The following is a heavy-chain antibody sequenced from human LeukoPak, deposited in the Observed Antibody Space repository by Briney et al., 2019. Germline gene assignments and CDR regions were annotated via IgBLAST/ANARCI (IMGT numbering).Heavy chain of an antibody. Sequence: PSETLSLTCTVSGGSISSYYWSWIRQPAGKGLEWIGRIYTSGSTNYNPSLKSRVTMPVDTSKNQFSLKLSSVTAADTAVYYCARERGDTAMVYYFDYWGQGTLVTVSS. V-gene: IGHV4-4*07. J-gene: IGHJ4*02. CDR3: ARERGDTAMVYYFDY. CDR1: GGSISSYY. CDR2: IYTSGST. D-gene: IGHD5-18*01.